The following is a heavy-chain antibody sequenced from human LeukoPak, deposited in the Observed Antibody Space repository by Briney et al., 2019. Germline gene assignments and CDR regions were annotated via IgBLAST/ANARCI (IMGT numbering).Heavy chain of an antibody. Sequence: SETLSLTCAVYGGSFSGCYWTWIRQTPEKGLEWIGEMNPSGSTSYNPSLKSRVTISVDTSKNQFSLKSSSVTAADMAVYYCARGRQDVTMIVVVMTAVSYYLDVWGKGTTVTVS. D-gene: IGHD3-22*01. CDR3: ARGRQDVTMIVVVMTAVSYYLDV. V-gene: IGHV4-34*01. J-gene: IGHJ6*03. CDR2: MNPSGST. CDR1: GGSFSGCY.